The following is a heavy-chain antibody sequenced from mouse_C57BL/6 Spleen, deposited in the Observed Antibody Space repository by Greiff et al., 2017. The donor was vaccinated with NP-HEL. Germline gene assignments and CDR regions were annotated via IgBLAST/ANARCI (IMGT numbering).Heavy chain of an antibody. Sequence: QVQLQQSGPELVKPGASVKISCKASGYAFSSSWMNWVKQRPGKGLEWIGRIYPGDGDTNYNGKFKGKATLTADKSSSTAYMQLSSLPSEDSAVYFCANPTPGYYAMDYWGQGTSVTVSS. CDR3: ANPTPGYYAMDY. CDR2: IYPGDGDT. V-gene: IGHV1-82*01. D-gene: IGHD2-10*01. J-gene: IGHJ4*01. CDR1: GYAFSSSW.